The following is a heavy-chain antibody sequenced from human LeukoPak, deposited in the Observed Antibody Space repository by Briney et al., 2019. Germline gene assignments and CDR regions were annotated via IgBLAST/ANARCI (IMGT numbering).Heavy chain of an antibody. Sequence: VASVKVSCKASGYTFTGYYIHWVRQAPGQGLEWMGWINPNSGGTNYAQKFQGRVTMTSDTSISAAYMELSRLTSEDTAVYYCAIESAFDIWGQGTMVTVSS. CDR2: INPNSGGT. CDR1: GYTFTGYY. J-gene: IGHJ3*02. CDR3: AIESAFDI. V-gene: IGHV1-2*02.